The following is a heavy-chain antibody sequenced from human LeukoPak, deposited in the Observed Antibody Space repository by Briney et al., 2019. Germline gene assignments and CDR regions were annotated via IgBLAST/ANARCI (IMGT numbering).Heavy chain of an antibody. CDR1: GFNFDTYG. CDR3: ARGHYDILTGPPTDY. Sequence: QPGGSLRLSCAASGFNFDTYGLSWVRQAPGKGLEWVSSISASGVTSESADSVKGRFTISRDNSKNTPYLQMNSLRAEDTAVYYCARGHYDILTGPPTDYWGQGTLVTVSS. V-gene: IGHV3-23*01. D-gene: IGHD3-9*01. J-gene: IGHJ4*02. CDR2: ISASGVTS.